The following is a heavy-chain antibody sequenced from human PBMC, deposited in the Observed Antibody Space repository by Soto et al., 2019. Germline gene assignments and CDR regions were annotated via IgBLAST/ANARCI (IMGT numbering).Heavy chain of an antibody. CDR2: IHTGGTT. CDR1: GGSISGFY. J-gene: IGHJ4*02. V-gene: IGHV4-4*07. CDR3: ARISGGPIR. Sequence: TVSGGSISGFYWNWFRQPAGKGLEWIGRIHTGGTTNHKPSLRSRVTMSVDTSKNQFSLKLTSVTAADTAVYYCARISGGPIRWGQGTLVTVYS.